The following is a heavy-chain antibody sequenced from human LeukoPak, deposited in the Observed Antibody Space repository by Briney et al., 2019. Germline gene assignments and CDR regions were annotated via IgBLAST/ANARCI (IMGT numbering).Heavy chain of an antibody. V-gene: IGHV4-39*07. J-gene: IGHJ4*02. Sequence: SETLSLTCTVSGGSIRSSYYYWGWIRQPPGKGLEWIGSIYDSGSTYYNPSLKSRVTISVDTSKNQFSLKLSSVTAADTAVYYCASSTYYYDSSGYDFDYWGQGTLVTVSS. CDR1: GGSIRSSYYY. CDR3: ASSTYYYDSSGYDFDY. CDR2: IYDSGST. D-gene: IGHD3-22*01.